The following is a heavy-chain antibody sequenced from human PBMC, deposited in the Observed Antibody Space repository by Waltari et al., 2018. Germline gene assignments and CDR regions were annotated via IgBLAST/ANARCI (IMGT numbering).Heavy chain of an antibody. V-gene: IGHV3-23*01. Sequence: EVQLLESGGGLVQPGGSLRLSCAASGFTFSSSSMRWVRQAPGKGLEWVSAISGSGGSTYYADSVKGRFTISRDNSKNTLYLQMNSLRAEDTAVYYCAGFWDLNEYFQHWGQGTLVTVSS. D-gene: IGHD3-3*01. J-gene: IGHJ1*01. CDR2: ISGSGGST. CDR3: AGFWDLNEYFQH. CDR1: GFTFSSSS.